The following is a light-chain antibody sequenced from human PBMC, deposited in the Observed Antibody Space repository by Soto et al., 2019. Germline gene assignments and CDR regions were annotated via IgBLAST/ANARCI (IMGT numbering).Light chain of an antibody. CDR1: SSDVGGYNY. V-gene: IGLV2-14*01. J-gene: IGLJ1*01. CDR2: EVS. CDR3: TSYTSSFTHL. Sequence: QSVLTQPASVAGPPGQSITISCTGTSSDVGGYNYVSWYQQHPGKAPKLMIFEVSNRPSGVSNRFSGSKSGNTASLTISGLQTEDEADYYCTSYTSSFTHLFGTGTKVTVL.